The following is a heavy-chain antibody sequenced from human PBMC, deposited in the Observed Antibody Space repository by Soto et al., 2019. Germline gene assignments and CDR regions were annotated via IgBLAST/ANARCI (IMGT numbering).Heavy chain of an antibody. Sequence: QVQLVQSGAEVKKPGSSVKVSCKASGGTFRNHVFNWVRQAPGQGLEWMGGIIPIIGTPNYAQKFQRRVTITADASTNTVYLDVSSLRSQDTAVYYCARDLEFRDGNISHLDYWGQGTLVTVSS. D-gene: IGHD3-10*01. CDR2: IIPIIGTP. V-gene: IGHV1-69*01. CDR1: GGTFRNHV. J-gene: IGHJ4*02. CDR3: ARDLEFRDGNISHLDY.